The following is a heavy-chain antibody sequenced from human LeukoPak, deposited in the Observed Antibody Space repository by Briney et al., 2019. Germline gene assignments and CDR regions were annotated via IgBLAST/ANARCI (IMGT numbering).Heavy chain of an antibody. J-gene: IGHJ4*02. CDR3: ARPRDMYFDY. CDR2: IYYSGST. D-gene: IGHD2-15*01. V-gene: IGHV4-39*01. Sequence: PSETLSPTCTVSGGSISSSSYYWGWIRQPPGKGLEWIGSIYYSGSTYYNPSLKSRVTISVDTSKNQFSLKLSSATAADTAVYYCARPRDMYFDYWGQGTLVTVSS. CDR1: GGSISSSSYY.